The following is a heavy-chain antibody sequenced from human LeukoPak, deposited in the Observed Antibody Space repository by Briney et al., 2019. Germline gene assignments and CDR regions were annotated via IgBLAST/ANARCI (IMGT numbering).Heavy chain of an antibody. CDR3: ARGTRVVAAPFDI. CDR2: IYYSGST. CDR1: GGSISSSSYY. D-gene: IGHD2-15*01. V-gene: IGHV4-39*07. J-gene: IGHJ3*02. Sequence: SETLSLTCTVSGGSISSSSYYWGWIRQPPGKGLEWIGSIYYSGSTYYNPSLKSRVTISVDTSKNQFSLKLSSVTAADTAVYYRARGTRVVAAPFDIWGQGTMVTVSS.